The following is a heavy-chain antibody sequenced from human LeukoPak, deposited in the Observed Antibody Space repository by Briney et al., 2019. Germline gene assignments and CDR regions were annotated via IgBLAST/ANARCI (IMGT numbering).Heavy chain of an antibody. Sequence: LPGGSLRLSCAASGFTFSSYWMSWVRQAPGKGLEWVAFIRYDGSNKYYADSVKGRFTISRDNSKNTLYLQMNSLRAEDTAVYYCAKDQYSRRPITHDYWGQGTLVTVSS. D-gene: IGHD6-13*01. CDR3: AKDQYSRRPITHDY. V-gene: IGHV3-30*02. J-gene: IGHJ4*02. CDR2: IRYDGSNK. CDR1: GFTFSSYW.